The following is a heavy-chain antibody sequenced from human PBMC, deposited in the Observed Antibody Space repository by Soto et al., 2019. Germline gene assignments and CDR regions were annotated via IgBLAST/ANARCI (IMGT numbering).Heavy chain of an antibody. CDR2: VYYSGST. D-gene: IGHD2-15*01. V-gene: IGHV4-39*01. CDR1: GGSISSSSYY. J-gene: IGHJ3*02. CDR3: ASNRGFLGYCSGGSCHTRAFYX. Sequence: SETLSLTCTVSGGSISSSSYYWGWIRQPPGKGLEWIGGVYYSGSTYYNPSLKSGVTICVDTSKNQFSLKLSSVTAADTAVYYCASNRGFLGYCSGGSCHTRAFYXWGQGTLVTVS.